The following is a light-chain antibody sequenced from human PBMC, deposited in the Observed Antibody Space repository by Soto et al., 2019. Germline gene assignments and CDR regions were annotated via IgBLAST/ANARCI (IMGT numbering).Light chain of an antibody. CDR3: QQYNSYPLT. J-gene: IGKJ4*01. V-gene: IGKV1-5*03. Sequence: DIQMTQSPSTLSGSVGDRVTITCRASQTISSWLAWYQQKPGKAPKLLIYKASSLESGVPSRFSGSGSGTEFTLTISSLQPDNFATYYCQQYNSYPLTFGGGTKVDIK. CDR1: QTISSW. CDR2: KAS.